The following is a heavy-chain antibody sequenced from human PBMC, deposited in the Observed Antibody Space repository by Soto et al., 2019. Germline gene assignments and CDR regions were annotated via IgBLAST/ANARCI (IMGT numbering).Heavy chain of an antibody. J-gene: IGHJ5*02. CDR2: IHDSGNT. CDR1: GGSVSIGDYL. CDR3: ARARGGDSGDYASLFDR. Sequence: VQLQESGPGLVTPSQTLSLTCTVFGGSVSIGDYLWSWIRQRPGKVLEWIGYIHDSGNTYYNPSLKRRVTLSLDTSKNQFSLKVTSMTAADTAVYFCARARGGDSGDYASLFDRWGQGNLVTVSS. V-gene: IGHV4-30-4*01. D-gene: IGHD4-17*01.